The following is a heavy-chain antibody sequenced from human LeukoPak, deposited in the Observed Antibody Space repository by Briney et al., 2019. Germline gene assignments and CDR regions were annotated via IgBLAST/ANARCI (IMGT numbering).Heavy chain of an antibody. CDR3: GGGGSSRFDQ. CDR2: INPKNGGT. Sequence: ASVKVSCKACGYTFTGYYMHWVRQAPGQGLEWMGWINPKNGGTNYAQKFQGRVTMTRDTSISTTYMELSRLTSADTAVYYCGGGGSSRFDQWGQGTLVTVSS. J-gene: IGHJ4*02. CDR1: GYTFTGYY. D-gene: IGHD6-13*01. V-gene: IGHV1-2*02.